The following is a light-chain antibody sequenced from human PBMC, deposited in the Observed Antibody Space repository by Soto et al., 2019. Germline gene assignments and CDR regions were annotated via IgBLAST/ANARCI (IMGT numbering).Light chain of an antibody. V-gene: IGKV1-5*03. CDR1: QPISNL. J-gene: IGKJ1*01. Sequence: DIQLTQSPSSLSASVGDRVTITCRASQPISNLLAWYQQKPGKAPKLLIYKASTLKSGVPSRFSGSGSGTEFTLTISSLHPDDFATYYCQHYNSYSEAFGQGTKV. CDR3: QHYNSYSEA. CDR2: KAS.